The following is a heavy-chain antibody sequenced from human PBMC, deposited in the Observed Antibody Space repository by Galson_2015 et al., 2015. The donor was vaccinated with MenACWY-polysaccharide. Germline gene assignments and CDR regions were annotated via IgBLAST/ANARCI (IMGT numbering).Heavy chain of an antibody. J-gene: IGHJ4*02. D-gene: IGHD5-24*01. V-gene: IGHV3-23*01. CDR2: ITGSSDTT. Sequence: SLRLSCAASGFTFCNYGMSWVRQAPGKGLEWVSNITGSSDTTYYADSVKGRFTISRDNSKNTLYLQMNSLRAEDTAVSYCARGDRYGCYESFDYWGQGTLVTVSS. CDR1: GFTFCNYG. CDR3: ARGDRYGCYESFDY.